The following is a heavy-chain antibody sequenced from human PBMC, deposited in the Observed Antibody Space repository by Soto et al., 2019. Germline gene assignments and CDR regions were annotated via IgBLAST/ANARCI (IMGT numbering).Heavy chain of an antibody. CDR1: GGSVSSGSYY. J-gene: IGHJ4*02. Sequence: QVQLQESGPGLVKPSETLSLTCTVSGGSVSSGSYYWSWIRQPPGKGLEWIGYIYYSGSTNYNPSPXRRVTISVDTXXTXFDXKLSSVTAADTAVYYCARVPHFCSGGSCYGDVFDYWGQGTLVTVSS. CDR2: IYYSGST. D-gene: IGHD2-15*01. V-gene: IGHV4-61*01. CDR3: ARVPHFCSGGSCYGDVFDY.